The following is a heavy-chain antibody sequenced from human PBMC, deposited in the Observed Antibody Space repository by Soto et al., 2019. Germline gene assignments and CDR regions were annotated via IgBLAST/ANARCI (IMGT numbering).Heavy chain of an antibody. Sequence: PSETLSLTCTVSGGSVSSNSYSWGWVRQSPGKGLEWIGTIYSNDNTHYNPSLKSRVTISVDRSKNQFSLKLSSVTAADTAVYYCAAGGGLPRYYWGQGTLVTVSS. CDR3: AAGGGLPRYY. CDR2: IYSNDNT. D-gene: IGHD5-12*01. V-gene: IGHV4-39*07. J-gene: IGHJ4*02. CDR1: GGSVSSNSYS.